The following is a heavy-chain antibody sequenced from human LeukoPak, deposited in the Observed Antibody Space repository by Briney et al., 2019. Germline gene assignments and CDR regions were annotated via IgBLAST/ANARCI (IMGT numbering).Heavy chain of an antibody. CDR2: IIPIFGTA. V-gene: IGHV1-69*13. Sequence: SVKVSCKASGGTFSSYAISWVRQAPGQGLEWMGGIIPIFGTANYAQKFQGRVTITADVSTSTAYMELSSLRSEDTAVYYCARDRAVGYCSSTSCPYYFDYWGQGTLVTVSS. D-gene: IGHD2-2*01. J-gene: IGHJ4*02. CDR1: GGTFSSYA. CDR3: ARDRAVGYCSSTSCPYYFDY.